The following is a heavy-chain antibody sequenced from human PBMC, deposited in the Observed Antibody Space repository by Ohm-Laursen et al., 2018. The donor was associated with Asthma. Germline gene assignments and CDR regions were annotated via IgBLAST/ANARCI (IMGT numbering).Heavy chain of an antibody. CDR1: GSSLTTNGVG. D-gene: IGHD7-27*01. V-gene: IGHV2-5*01. Sequence: PTQTLTLTCTISGSSLTTNGVGVGWIRQPPGKALEWLARIYWNDDKRYSPSLKSRLTITKDTSKNQVVLTMTNMDPVDTATYYCAHRTGDQYYYYGMDVWGQGTTVTVSS. CDR2: IYWNDDK. CDR3: AHRTGDQYYYYGMDV. J-gene: IGHJ6*02.